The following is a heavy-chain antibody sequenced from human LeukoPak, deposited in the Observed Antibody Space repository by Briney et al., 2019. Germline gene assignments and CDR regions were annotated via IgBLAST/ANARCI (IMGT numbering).Heavy chain of an antibody. D-gene: IGHD5-18*01. CDR1: EFTLSRSGPG. CDR3: ARINRYSYADGMGV. Sequence: SGPALLKSTQTLALTCTYYEFTLSRSGPGMSWNRQPPGKDRGWLACFAWDDDKYYTTSLKTRITIFKDPSKNQVVLTMANMDPVDTATYYCARINRYSYADGMGVWGQGTTGTGS. CDR2: FAWDDDK. J-gene: IGHJ6*02. V-gene: IGHV2-70*11.